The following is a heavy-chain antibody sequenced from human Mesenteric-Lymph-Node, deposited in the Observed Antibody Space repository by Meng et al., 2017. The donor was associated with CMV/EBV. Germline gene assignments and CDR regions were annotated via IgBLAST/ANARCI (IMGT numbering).Heavy chain of an antibody. D-gene: IGHD1-26*01. CDR2: IIPILGIA. CDR1: GGHFRSYA. Sequence: KASGGHFRSYAISGVRQAPGKGLEWMGGIIPILGIANYAQKFQGRVTITADKSTSTAYRELSSLRSEDTAVYYCARDPYSGSYSDYWGQGTLVTVSS. CDR3: ARDPYSGSYSDY. J-gene: IGHJ4*02. V-gene: IGHV1-69*10.